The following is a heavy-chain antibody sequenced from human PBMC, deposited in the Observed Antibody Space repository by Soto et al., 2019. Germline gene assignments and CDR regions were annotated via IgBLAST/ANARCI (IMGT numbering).Heavy chain of an antibody. CDR1: GYTFTSYG. CDR2: ISAYNGNT. CDR3: ARDYRSGYDDSRFDY. J-gene: IGHJ4*02. V-gene: IGHV1-18*01. D-gene: IGHD5-12*01. Sequence: QVQLVQSGAEVKKPGASVKVSCKASGYTFTSYGISWVRQAPGQGLEWMGWISAYNGNTNYAQKLQGRVTMTTDTSTSTAYMGLRSLRSDDTAVYYCARDYRSGYDDSRFDYWGQGTLVTVSS.